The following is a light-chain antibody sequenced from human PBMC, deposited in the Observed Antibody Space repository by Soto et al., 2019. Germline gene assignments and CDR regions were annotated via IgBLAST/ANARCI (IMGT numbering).Light chain of an antibody. J-gene: IGKJ1*01. CDR2: DAS. CDR3: QQLNSYPHT. CDR1: QGISSA. V-gene: IGKV1-13*02. Sequence: AIQLTQSPSSLSVSVGDRVSITCRASQGISSALAWYQQKPGKAPKLLIHDASTLESGVPSRFSGSGSGTDFTLTISSLQPEDFATYYCQQLNSYPHTFGQGTKVDI.